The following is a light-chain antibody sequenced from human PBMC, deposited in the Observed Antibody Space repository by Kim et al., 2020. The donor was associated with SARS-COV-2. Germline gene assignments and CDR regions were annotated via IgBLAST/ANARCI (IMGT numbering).Light chain of an antibody. CDR2: GAS. CDR1: QSVSSSY. CDR3: QQDYNLYT. V-gene: IGKV3D-7*01. J-gene: IGKJ2*01. Sequence: PGERGTLSCRASQSVSSSYLTWYQQKPGQAPRLLIFGASTRATGIPARFSGSGSGTDFTLTISSLQPEDFAVYYCQQDYNLYTFGQGTKLEIK.